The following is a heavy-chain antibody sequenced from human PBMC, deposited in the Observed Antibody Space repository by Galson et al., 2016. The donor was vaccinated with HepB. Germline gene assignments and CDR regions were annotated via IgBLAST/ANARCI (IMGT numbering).Heavy chain of an antibody. CDR2: INGDGSST. CDR3: ARRDIPMANDY. V-gene: IGHV3-74*01. J-gene: IGHJ4*02. D-gene: IGHD5-18*01. Sequence: SLRLSCAASGFSFSSYWMHWVRQDPGKGLVWVSRINGDGSSTSYADYVKGRFTISRDNAKNTLYLQMNSLRAEDTAVYFCARRDIPMANDYWGQGVLVTVSS. CDR1: GFSFSSYW.